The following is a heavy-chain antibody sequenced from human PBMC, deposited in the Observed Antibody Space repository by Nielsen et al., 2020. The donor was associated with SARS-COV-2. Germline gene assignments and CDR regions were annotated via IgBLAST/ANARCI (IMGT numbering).Heavy chain of an antibody. CDR3: AKGNSKLSWFGELALYYYYYGLDV. CDR1: GGSIRRYY. V-gene: IGHV4-59*01. J-gene: IGHJ6*02. Sequence: SETLSLTCTVSGGSIRRYYWRWVRQSPGKGLEWIGDSHYSGTTNYNPPLKSRVTISVDTSKNQFSLKLTSVTAEDTAVYYCAKGNSKLSWFGELALYYYYYGLDVWGQGTTVTVSS. CDR2: SHYSGTT. D-gene: IGHD3-10*01.